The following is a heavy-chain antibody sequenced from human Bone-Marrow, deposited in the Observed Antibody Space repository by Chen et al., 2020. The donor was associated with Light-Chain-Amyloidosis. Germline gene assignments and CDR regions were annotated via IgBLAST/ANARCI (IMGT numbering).Heavy chain of an antibody. Sequence: EVQLEQSGPEVKKPGESLKISCKGSGYTFPNYWIGWVRQMPGNGLEWMGVIYPDDSDARYSPSFEWQVTISADKSITTAYLQWRSLKASDTAMYYCARRRDGYNFDYWGQGTLVTVSS. CDR2: IYPDDSDA. J-gene: IGHJ4*02. D-gene: IGHD5-12*01. V-gene: IGHV5-51*01. CDR1: GYTFPNYW. CDR3: ARRRDGYNFDY.